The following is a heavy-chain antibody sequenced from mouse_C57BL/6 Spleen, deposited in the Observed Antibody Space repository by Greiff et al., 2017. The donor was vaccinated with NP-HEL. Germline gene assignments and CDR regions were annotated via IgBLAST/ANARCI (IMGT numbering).Heavy chain of an antibody. CDR1: GYTFTSYW. Sequence: QVQLQQPGAELVRPGSSVKLSCKASGYTFTSYWMDWVKQRPGQGLEWIGNIYPSDSETHYNQKFKDKATLTVDKSSSTAYMQRSSLTSEDSAVYYCARALLYYPYWGQGTTLTVSS. V-gene: IGHV1-61*01. CDR3: ARALLYYPY. D-gene: IGHD1-1*01. CDR2: IYPSDSET. J-gene: IGHJ2*01.